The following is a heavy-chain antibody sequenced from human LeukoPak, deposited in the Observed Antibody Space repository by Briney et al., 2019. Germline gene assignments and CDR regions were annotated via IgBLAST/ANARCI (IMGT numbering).Heavy chain of an antibody. CDR2: ISSGSGTI. Sequence: GGSLRLSCEASGFTFSTYSMNWVRQAPGKGLEWVSYISSGSGTIHYADSVKGRFTISRDNARNSLYLQMNSLRDEDTAVYYCARCSGGSCYRSDDYWGQGTLVTVSS. D-gene: IGHD2-15*01. V-gene: IGHV3-48*02. J-gene: IGHJ4*02. CDR1: GFTFSTYS. CDR3: ARCSGGSCYRSDDY.